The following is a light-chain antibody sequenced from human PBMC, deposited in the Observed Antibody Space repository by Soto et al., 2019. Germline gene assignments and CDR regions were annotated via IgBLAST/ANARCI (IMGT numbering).Light chain of an antibody. J-gene: IGKJ2*01. CDR2: GAS. V-gene: IGKV3-20*01. CDR3: QYYAGSPDT. Sequence: VLTQSPGTLSLSPGYRATLSCSSSQVIRNYYVSWYQHKPGQAPRLLIYGASTRATGIPDRFGGSGSGTDFTLTISRLEPEDFAVYYCQYYAGSPDTFGQGTKVDIK. CDR1: QVIRNYY.